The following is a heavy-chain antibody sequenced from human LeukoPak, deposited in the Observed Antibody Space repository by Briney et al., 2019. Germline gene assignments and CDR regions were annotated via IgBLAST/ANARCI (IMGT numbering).Heavy chain of an antibody. CDR3: AKDSIRIMITFGGVISPDY. CDR1: GFTFSSYA. J-gene: IGHJ4*02. D-gene: IGHD3-16*02. CDR2: ISGSGGST. Sequence: TGGSLRLSCAASGFTFSSYAMSWVRQAPGKGLEWVSAISGSGGSTYYADSVKGRFTISRDNSKNTLYLQMNSLRAEDTAVYYCAKDSIRIMITFGGVISPDYWGQGTLVTVSS. V-gene: IGHV3-23*01.